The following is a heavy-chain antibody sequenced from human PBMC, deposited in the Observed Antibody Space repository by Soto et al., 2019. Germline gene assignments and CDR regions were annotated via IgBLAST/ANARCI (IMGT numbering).Heavy chain of an antibody. V-gene: IGHV1-46*01. CDR3: ARDRGIVVVPAAVLYYYGMDV. CDR2: INPSGGST. CDR1: GGTFSSYA. J-gene: IGHJ6*02. D-gene: IGHD2-2*01. Sequence: GASVKVSCKASGGTFSSYAISWVRQAPGQGLEWMGIINPSGGSTSYAQKFQGRVTMTRDTSTSTVYMELSSLRSEDTAVYYCARDRGIVVVPAAVLYYYGMDVWGQGTTVTVSS.